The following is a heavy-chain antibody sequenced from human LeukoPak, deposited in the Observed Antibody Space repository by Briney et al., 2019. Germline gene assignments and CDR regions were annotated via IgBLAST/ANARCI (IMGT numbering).Heavy chain of an antibody. CDR2: ISGSGGST. D-gene: IGHD5-24*01. CDR3: ARDRGDGYYLLDY. V-gene: IGHV3-23*01. J-gene: IGHJ4*02. Sequence: GGSLRLSCAASGFTFSSYGMSWVRQAPGKGLEWVSAISGSGGSTYYADSVKGRFTISRDNSKNTLYLQMNSLRAEDTAVYFCARDRGDGYYLLDYWGQGTLVTVSS. CDR1: GFTFSSYG.